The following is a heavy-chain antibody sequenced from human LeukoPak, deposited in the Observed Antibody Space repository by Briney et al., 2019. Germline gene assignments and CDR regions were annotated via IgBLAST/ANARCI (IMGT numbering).Heavy chain of an antibody. Sequence: GGSLRLSCAASRFTFSSYAMSWVRQAPGKGLEWVSTISGTGGSTSYADSVKGRFTISRDNSKNTLYLQMNSLSAEDTAVYYCAEDWAGYFPYWGQGTLVTVSS. D-gene: IGHD3/OR15-3a*01. CDR2: ISGTGGST. CDR3: AEDWAGYFPY. J-gene: IGHJ4*02. V-gene: IGHV3-23*01. CDR1: RFTFSSYA.